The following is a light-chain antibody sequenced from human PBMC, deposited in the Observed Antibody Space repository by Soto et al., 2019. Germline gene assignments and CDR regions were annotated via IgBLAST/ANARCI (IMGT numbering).Light chain of an antibody. CDR2: QVS. Sequence: QSALTQPPSVSGSPGQSVTISCTGTSIDVGNFDLVSWYQQPPGTAPKLLIYQVSNRPSGVPDRFSGSQSGNTASLTISGLKGEDEADYYCSLKTSSVTWVFGGGTKLTAL. V-gene: IGLV2-18*01. CDR3: SLKTSSVTWV. J-gene: IGLJ3*02. CDR1: SIDVGNFDL.